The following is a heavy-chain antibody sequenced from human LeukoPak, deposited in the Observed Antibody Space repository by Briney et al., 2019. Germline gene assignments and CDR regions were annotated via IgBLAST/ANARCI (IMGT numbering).Heavy chain of an antibody. J-gene: IGHJ6*03. V-gene: IGHV4-59*01. Sequence: SETLSLTCSVSGGSMTNFYWSWVRQPPGKGLEWIAYIDYTGSTSYNPSLKSRVTMSVDTSKNQFSLKVSSVTAADTAVYYCARVFDSGSQAYFYYMDVWGKGTTVTISS. D-gene: IGHD3-10*01. CDR3: ARVFDSGSQAYFYYMDV. CDR1: GGSMTNFY. CDR2: IDYTGST.